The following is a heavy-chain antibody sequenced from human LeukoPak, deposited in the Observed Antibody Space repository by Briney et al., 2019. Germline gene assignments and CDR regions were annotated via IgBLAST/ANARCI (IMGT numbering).Heavy chain of an antibody. CDR1: GFAFSSYW. J-gene: IGHJ4*02. CDR2: VNGDGSST. V-gene: IGHV3-74*01. CDR3: ARSQFDY. Sequence: GGSLRLSCAASGFAFSSYWMLWVRQAPGKGLVWVSRVNGDGSSTTYADSVKGRFTISRDNDKNILHLQMNSLRVEDTATYYCARSQFDYWGQGILVTVSS.